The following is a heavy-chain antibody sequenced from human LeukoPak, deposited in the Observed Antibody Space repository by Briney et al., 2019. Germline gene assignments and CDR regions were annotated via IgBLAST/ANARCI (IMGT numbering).Heavy chain of an antibody. J-gene: IGHJ4*02. V-gene: IGHV4-61*02. CDR3: ARDGYYYGSSGYYYPED. Sequence: PSQTLSLTCTVSGGSISSGSYYWSWIRQPAGKGLEWIGRIYTSESTNYNPSLKSRVTISVDTSKNQFSLKLSSVTAADTAVYYCARDGYYYGSSGYYYPEDWGQGTLVTVSS. CDR1: GGSISSGSYY. D-gene: IGHD3-22*01. CDR2: IYTSEST.